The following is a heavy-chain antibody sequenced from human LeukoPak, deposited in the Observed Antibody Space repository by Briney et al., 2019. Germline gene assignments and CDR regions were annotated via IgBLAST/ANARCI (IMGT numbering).Heavy chain of an antibody. Sequence: ASVKVSCKASGFTFTSSAVQWVRQARGQRLEWIGWIDVGSGNTNYAQKFQERVTITRDMSTSTAYMELSSLRSEDTAVYYCAAGTYCGGDCYPFDYWGQGTLVTVSS. D-gene: IGHD2-21*02. V-gene: IGHV1-58*01. CDR1: GFTFTSSA. CDR3: AAGTYCGGDCYPFDY. J-gene: IGHJ4*02. CDR2: IDVGSGNT.